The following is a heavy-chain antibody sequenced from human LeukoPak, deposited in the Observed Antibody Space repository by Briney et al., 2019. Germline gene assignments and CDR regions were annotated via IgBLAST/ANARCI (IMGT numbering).Heavy chain of an antibody. V-gene: IGHV1-18*01. Sequence: ASVKVSCKASGYTFTSYDINWVRQAPGQGLEWMGWISTYNGNTNYPQKLQGRVTMTTDTSTSTGYMELRSLRSDDTAVYYCARVKWDLPYYYNYYGLDVWGQGTTVTVSS. D-gene: IGHD1-26*01. CDR3: ARVKWDLPYYYNYYGLDV. CDR1: GYTFTSYD. CDR2: ISTYNGNT. J-gene: IGHJ6*02.